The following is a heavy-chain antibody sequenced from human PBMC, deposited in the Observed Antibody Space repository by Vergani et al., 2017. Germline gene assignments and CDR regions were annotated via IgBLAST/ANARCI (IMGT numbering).Heavy chain of an antibody. D-gene: IGHD3-22*01. Sequence: QLQLQESGPGLVKPSETLSLTCTVSGGSISSSSYYWGWIRQPPGKGLEWIGSIYYSGSTYYNPSLKSRVTISVDTSKHQFSLKLSSVTAADTAVYYCARHRSPKYYYDSSGYYFDYWGQGTLVTVSS. J-gene: IGHJ4*02. CDR2: IYYSGST. CDR3: ARHRSPKYYYDSSGYYFDY. CDR1: GGSISSSSYY. V-gene: IGHV4-39*01.